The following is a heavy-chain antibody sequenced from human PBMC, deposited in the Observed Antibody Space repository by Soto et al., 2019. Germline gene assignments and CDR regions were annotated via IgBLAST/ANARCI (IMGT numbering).Heavy chain of an antibody. CDR3: AIGGDYCSSTSCYDSRAFDI. CDR1: GGSFSGYY. J-gene: IGHJ3*02. Sequence: QVPLQQCGAGLLKPSETLSLTCAVYGGSFSGYYWCWMRQPPGKGLDWLGEFNHSGSTNYNPSLKSRVTISVDTSKNQFSLKLSPVTAADTGVDYCAIGGDYCSSTSCYDSRAFDIWGQGTKVTVS. D-gene: IGHD2-2*01. CDR2: FNHSGST. V-gene: IGHV4-34*01.